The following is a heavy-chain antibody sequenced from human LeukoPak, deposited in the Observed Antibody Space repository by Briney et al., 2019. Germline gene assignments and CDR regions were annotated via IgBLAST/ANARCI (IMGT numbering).Heavy chain of an antibody. Sequence: SKTLSLTCTVSGGSISSSSYYWSWIRQPPGKGLEWIGYIYYSGSTNYNPSLKSRVTISVDTSKNQFSLNLSSVTAADTAVYYCARGRGSSWYYFDYWGQGTLVTVSS. CDR3: ARGRGSSWYYFDY. D-gene: IGHD6-13*01. V-gene: IGHV4-61*05. J-gene: IGHJ4*02. CDR1: GGSISSSSYY. CDR2: IYYSGST.